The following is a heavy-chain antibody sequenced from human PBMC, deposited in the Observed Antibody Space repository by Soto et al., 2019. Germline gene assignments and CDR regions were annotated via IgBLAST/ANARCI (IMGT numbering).Heavy chain of an antibody. CDR1: GYTFINYS. CDR2: ITPRDGTT. Sequence: QVQLVQSGADVKKSGASVKLSCKASGYTFINYSMYWVRQAPGQGREWMGIITPRDGTTIYAQNFQGRVTMTRDTSTSTVYMELISLRYDDTAVYYGARGGGTLDYWGQGTLVTVSS. CDR3: ARGGGTLDY. V-gene: IGHV1-46*01. J-gene: IGHJ4*02.